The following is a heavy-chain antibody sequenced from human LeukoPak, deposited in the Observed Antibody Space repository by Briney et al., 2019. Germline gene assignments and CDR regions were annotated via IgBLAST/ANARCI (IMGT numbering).Heavy chain of an antibody. D-gene: IGHD1-26*01. CDR3: ASPIVGALSRDY. Sequence: PGGSLILSCAASGFTVSSNYMSWVRQAPGKGLEWVSVIYSGGSTYYADSVKGRFTISRDNSKNTLYLQMNSLRAEDTAVYYCASPIVGALSRDYWGQGTLVTVSS. CDR2: IYSGGST. V-gene: IGHV3-53*01. J-gene: IGHJ4*02. CDR1: GFTVSSNY.